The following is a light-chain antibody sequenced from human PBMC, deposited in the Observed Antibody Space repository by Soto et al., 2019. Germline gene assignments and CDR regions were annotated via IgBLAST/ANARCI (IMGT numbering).Light chain of an antibody. J-gene: IGLJ3*02. Sequence: SVLTQPRSVSGSPGQSVTISCTGTSSDVGGYNYVSWYQQHPGKAPKLVIYDVSKWPSGVPNHFSGSKFGNTASLTISGLQAEDEADYYCCSYAGNSLWVFGGGTKLTVL. V-gene: IGLV2-11*01. CDR3: CSYAGNSLWV. CDR1: SSDVGGYNY. CDR2: DVS.